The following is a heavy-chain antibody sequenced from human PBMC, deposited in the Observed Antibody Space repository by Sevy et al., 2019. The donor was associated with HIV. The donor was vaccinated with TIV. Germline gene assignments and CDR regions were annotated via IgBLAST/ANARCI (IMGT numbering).Heavy chain of an antibody. V-gene: IGHV3-30*04. CDR3: ARAVDYADYGGYFDY. J-gene: IGHJ4*02. CDR2: ISYDGSNK. D-gene: IGHD4-17*01. CDR1: GFTFSSYA. Sequence: GGSLRLSCAASGFTFSSYAMHWVRQAPGKGLEWVAVISYDGSNKYYADSVKGRFTISRDNSKNTLYLQMNSLRAEDTAVYYCARAVDYADYGGYFDYWGQGTLVTVSS.